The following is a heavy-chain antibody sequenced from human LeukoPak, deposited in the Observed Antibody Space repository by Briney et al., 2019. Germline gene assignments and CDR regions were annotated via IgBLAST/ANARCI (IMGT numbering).Heavy chain of an antibody. CDR2: IYYNGST. D-gene: IGHD6-19*01. CDR3: ARQSRGIAVAGLDC. CDR1: GGSISSYY. V-gene: IGHV4-59*08. Sequence: SETLSLTCTVSGGSISSYYWTWIRQPPEKGLEWIGYIYYNGSTNYNPSLKSRVTISVDTSKNQFSLKLSSVTAADTAVYYCARQSRGIAVAGLDCWGQGPLVTVSS. J-gene: IGHJ4*02.